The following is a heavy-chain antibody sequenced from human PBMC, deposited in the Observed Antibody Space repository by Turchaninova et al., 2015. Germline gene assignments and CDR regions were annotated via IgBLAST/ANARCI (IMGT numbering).Heavy chain of an antibody. CDR2: IYWADDK. J-gene: IGHJ3*02. V-gene: IGHV2-5*02. CDR1: GFSLSTSGVG. Sequence: QITLKESGPTLVKPTQTLTLTCTFSGFSLSTSGVGVGWIRQPPGKALEWLALIYWADDKRYSPSLESRLTIYQEPSKNQLVLTMTNMDPLDTATYYCAHSQPVRGEAFDIWGQGTMVTVSS. D-gene: IGHD6-13*01. CDR3: AHSQPVRGEAFDI.